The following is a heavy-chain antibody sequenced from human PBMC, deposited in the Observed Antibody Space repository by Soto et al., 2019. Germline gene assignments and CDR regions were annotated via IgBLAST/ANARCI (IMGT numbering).Heavy chain of an antibody. D-gene: IGHD6-19*01. V-gene: IGHV3-74*01. CDR1: GFTFGNYW. Sequence: AGSLRLSCAASGFTFGNYWMHWVRQAPGKGLVWVSRINSDGSSTDYADSVKGRFTISRDNAKNTLYLQMSSLRAEDTALYYCARYSSGWSPHGMDVWGQGTTVTVSS. CDR2: INSDGSST. J-gene: IGHJ6*02. CDR3: ARYSSGWSPHGMDV.